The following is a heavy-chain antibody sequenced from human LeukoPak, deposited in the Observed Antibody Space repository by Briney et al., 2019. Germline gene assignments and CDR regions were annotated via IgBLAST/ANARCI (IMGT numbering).Heavy chain of an antibody. Sequence: PSETLSLTCTVSGGSISSYYWSWIRQPPGKGLEWIGYIYYSGSTNYNPSLKSRVTISVDTSKNQFSLKLSSVTAADTAVYYCARLPYGSGSYYAFDIWGQGTMVTVSS. CDR1: GGSISSYY. V-gene: IGHV4-59*08. J-gene: IGHJ3*02. CDR2: IYYSGST. D-gene: IGHD3-10*01. CDR3: ARLPYGSGSYYAFDI.